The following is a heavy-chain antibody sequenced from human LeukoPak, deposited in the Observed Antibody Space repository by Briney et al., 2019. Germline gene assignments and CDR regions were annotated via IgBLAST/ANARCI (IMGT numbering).Heavy chain of an antibody. V-gene: IGHV4-31*01. D-gene: IGHD3-16*01. CDR3: ARGEGGANSDY. CDR1: GGPISSGGYY. Sequence: SQTLSLTCTVSGGPISSGGYYWSWIRQHPGTGLEWIGYIYYSGSTYHNPSLKSPVSLSVNTSKNQFSLKLSSVPAADTAVYYCARGEGGANSDYWGQGTLVSVSS. J-gene: IGHJ4*02. CDR2: IYYSGST.